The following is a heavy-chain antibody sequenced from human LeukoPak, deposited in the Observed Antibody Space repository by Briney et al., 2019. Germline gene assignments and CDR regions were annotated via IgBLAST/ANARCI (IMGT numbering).Heavy chain of an antibody. J-gene: IGHJ4*02. D-gene: IGHD6-13*01. V-gene: IGHV3-23*01. Sequence: GGSLRLSCAASGFTFSSYAMSWVRQAPGRGLEWVSAISGSGGSTYYADSVKGRFTISRDNSKNTLYLQMNSLRAEDTAVYYCACEPYSSSWYYVYWGQGTLVTVSS. CDR1: GFTFSSYA. CDR3: ACEPYSSSWYYVY. CDR2: ISGSGGST.